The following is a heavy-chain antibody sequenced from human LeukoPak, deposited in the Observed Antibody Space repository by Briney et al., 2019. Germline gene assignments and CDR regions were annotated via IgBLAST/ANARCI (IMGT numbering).Heavy chain of an antibody. CDR3: ARDYPGY. CDR2: TRNKANSYTT. V-gene: IGHV3-72*01. J-gene: IGHJ4*02. CDR1: GFTFSDHY. Sequence: GGSLRLSCVASGFTFSDHYMDWVRQAPGKGLEWVGRTRNKANSYTTEYAASVKGGFTISRDDSKNSLYLQMNSLKTEDTAVYYCARDYPGYWGQGTLVTVSS. D-gene: IGHD7-27*01.